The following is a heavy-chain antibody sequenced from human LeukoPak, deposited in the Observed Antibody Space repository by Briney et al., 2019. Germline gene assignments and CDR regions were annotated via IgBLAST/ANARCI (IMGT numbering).Heavy chain of an antibody. CDR2: ITAGNGDT. V-gene: IGHV1-18*01. J-gene: IGHJ3*02. Sequence: ASVKVSCKASGYNFRNYGIGWVRQAPRQGLEWMGWITAGNGDTNYAQKVQGRVTMTTDTSTSTAYMELRSLRSDDTAVYFCARDSARGYSYGYNAFDIWGQGTMVTVSS. CDR1: GYNFRNYG. CDR3: ARDSARGYSYGYNAFDI. D-gene: IGHD5-18*01.